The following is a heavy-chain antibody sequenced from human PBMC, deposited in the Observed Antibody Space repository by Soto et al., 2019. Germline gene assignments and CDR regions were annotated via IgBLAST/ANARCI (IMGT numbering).Heavy chain of an antibody. CDR3: ARDRGSGGHFDY. D-gene: IGHD2-15*01. J-gene: IGHJ4*02. CDR1: SYTFTSYG. Sequence: GASVKVSCKASSYTFTSYGISWVRQAPGQGLEWMGWISAYNGNTNSAQKLQGRVTLTTDTSTSTAYMELRSLRSDDTAVYYCARDRGSGGHFDYWGQGTLVTVSS. V-gene: IGHV1-18*01. CDR2: ISAYNGNT.